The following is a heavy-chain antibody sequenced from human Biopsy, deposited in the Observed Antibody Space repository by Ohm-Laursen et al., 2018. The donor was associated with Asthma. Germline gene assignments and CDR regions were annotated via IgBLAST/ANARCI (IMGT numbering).Heavy chain of an antibody. D-gene: IGHD3-22*01. CDR1: YGSITSGGYY. J-gene: IGHJ4*02. V-gene: IGHV4-31*03. Sequence: SETLSLTCTVSYGSITSGGYYWTWIRQHPGKGLEWIGFIYYSGSTYHNPSLKSRVSISIDTSKNQFSLKLSSVTAADTAVYYCARAQDYYDSRGYYRSFDYWGQGTLVTVSS. CDR2: IYYSGST. CDR3: ARAQDYYDSRGYYRSFDY.